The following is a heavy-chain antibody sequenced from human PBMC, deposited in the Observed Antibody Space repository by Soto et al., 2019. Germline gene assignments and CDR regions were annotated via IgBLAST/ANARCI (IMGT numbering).Heavy chain of an antibody. Sequence: QVQLQESGPGLVKPSETLSLTCSVSSGSVSSGTYYWSWIRQPPGRGLEWIGHIYSSGSTNYNPSRKSRVTIPVDTSKNQVALILSSVTAADTAMYDCARDREAAGYQYWGQGTLVTVSS. J-gene: IGHJ1*01. V-gene: IGHV4-61*01. CDR2: IYSSGST. CDR1: SGSVSSGTYY. D-gene: IGHD2-2*03. CDR3: ARDREAAGYQY.